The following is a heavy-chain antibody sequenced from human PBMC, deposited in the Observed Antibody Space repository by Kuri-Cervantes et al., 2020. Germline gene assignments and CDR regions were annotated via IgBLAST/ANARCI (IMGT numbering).Heavy chain of an antibody. CDR2: IKQDGSEK. Sequence: GESLKISCAASGFTFNNYWMSWVRQAPGKGLEWVANIKQDGSEKYYVDSVKGRFTISRDTSKNTLFLQMNSLRPEDTAVYHCANECGGGCSGDYWGQGTLVTVSS. CDR1: GFTFNNYW. CDR3: ANECGGGCSGDY. J-gene: IGHJ4*02. V-gene: IGHV3-7*01. D-gene: IGHD2-21*02.